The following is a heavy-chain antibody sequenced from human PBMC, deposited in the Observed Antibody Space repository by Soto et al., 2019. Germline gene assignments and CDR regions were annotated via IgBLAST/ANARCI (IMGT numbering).Heavy chain of an antibody. CDR3: ARGDATKLVVSTYSGLDV. CDR2: IIPVFGTP. D-gene: IGHD3-22*01. Sequence: QVQVVQSGAEVKKPGSSVKVSCKASGGSFNNYGISWVRQAPGQGLEWMGGIIPVFGTPHYAQKFQDRVTITADESTSKVYMEVSSLTSEATAVYYCARGDATKLVVSTYSGLDVWGQGTTVTVSS. CDR1: GGSFNNYG. V-gene: IGHV1-69*12. J-gene: IGHJ6*02.